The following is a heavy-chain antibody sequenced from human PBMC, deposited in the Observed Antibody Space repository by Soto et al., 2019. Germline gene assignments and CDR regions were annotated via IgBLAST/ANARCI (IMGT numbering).Heavy chain of an antibody. J-gene: IGHJ6*03. D-gene: IGHD4-17*01. CDR2: ISGSGGST. CDR1: GFTFSSYA. V-gene: IGHV3-23*01. Sequence: GGSLRLSCAASGFTFSSYAMSWVRQAPGKGLEWVSAISGSGGSTYYADSVKGRFTISRDNSKNTLYLQMNSLRAEDTAVYYCAKDQGADYGDYKPLGDYMDVWGKGTTVTVSS. CDR3: AKDQGADYGDYKPLGDYMDV.